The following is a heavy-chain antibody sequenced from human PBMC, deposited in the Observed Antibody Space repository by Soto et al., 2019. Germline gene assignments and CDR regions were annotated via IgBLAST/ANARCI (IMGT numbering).Heavy chain of an antibody. CDR3: VRGGAPAALSWFDP. J-gene: IGHJ5*02. Sequence: QVRLLQSGVEVKKPGASVKVSCKASGYTFTNYGISWVRQAPGQGLEWMGWISAYNGDTDYAQKFQGRVILTIDTPTTTAYLELRSLRSDDTAIYYCVRGGAPAALSWFDPWGQGTPVTVSS. CDR1: GYTFTNYG. V-gene: IGHV1-18*01. CDR2: ISAYNGDT. D-gene: IGHD2-2*01.